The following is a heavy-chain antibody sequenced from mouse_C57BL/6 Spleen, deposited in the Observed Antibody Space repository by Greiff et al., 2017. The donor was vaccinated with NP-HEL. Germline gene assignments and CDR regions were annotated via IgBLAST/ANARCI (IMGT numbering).Heavy chain of an antibody. D-gene: IGHD2-4*01. V-gene: IGHV5-17*01. CDR2: ISSGSSTI. Sequence: EVMLVESGGGLVKPGGSLKLSCAASGFTFSDYGMHWVRQAPEKGLEWVAYISSGSSTIYYADTVKGRFNISRDNANNTLFLQMTSLRSEDTAMYYCARMRLRRNYAMDYWGQGTSVTVSS. CDR1: GFTFSDYG. J-gene: IGHJ4*01. CDR3: ARMRLRRNYAMDY.